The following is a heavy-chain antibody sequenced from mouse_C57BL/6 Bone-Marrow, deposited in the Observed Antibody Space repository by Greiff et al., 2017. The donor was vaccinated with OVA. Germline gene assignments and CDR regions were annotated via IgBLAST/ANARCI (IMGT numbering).Heavy chain of an antibody. CDR1: GYTFTSYW. D-gene: IGHD2-13*01. CDR2: IDPSDSET. Sequence: QVQLKESGAELVRPGSSVKLSCKASGYTFTSYWMHWVKQRPIQGLEWIGNIDPSDSETHYNQKFKDKATLTVDKSSSTAYMQLSSLTSEDSAVYYCARGGDGYFDVWGTGTTVTVSS. V-gene: IGHV1-52*01. CDR3: ARGGDGYFDV. J-gene: IGHJ1*03.